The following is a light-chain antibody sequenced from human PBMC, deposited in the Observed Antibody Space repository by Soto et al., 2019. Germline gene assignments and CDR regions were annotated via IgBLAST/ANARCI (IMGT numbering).Light chain of an antibody. J-gene: IGKJ1*01. Sequence: EIVLTQSPGTLSLSPGERATLSCRASQSGSSSYLAWYQQKPGQAPRLLIYDTSSRATGIPDRFSGSGSGTDFTLAISRLAPEDFAVYYYQQCGSSPSFGQGTKVELK. CDR3: QQCGSSPS. V-gene: IGKV3-20*01. CDR1: QSGSSSY. CDR2: DTS.